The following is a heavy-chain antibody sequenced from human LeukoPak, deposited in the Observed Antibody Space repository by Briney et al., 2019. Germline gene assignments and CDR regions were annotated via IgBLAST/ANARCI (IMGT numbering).Heavy chain of an antibody. CDR2: ISYDGSNK. Sequence: GGSLRLSCAASGFTFSSYAMHWVRQAPGKGLEWVAVISYDGSNKYYADSVKGRFTISRDNSKNTLYLQMNSLRAEDTAVYYCARDRIAVAGTEWFDPWGQGTLVTVSS. D-gene: IGHD6-19*01. J-gene: IGHJ5*02. V-gene: IGHV3-30*04. CDR3: ARDRIAVAGTEWFDP. CDR1: GFTFSSYA.